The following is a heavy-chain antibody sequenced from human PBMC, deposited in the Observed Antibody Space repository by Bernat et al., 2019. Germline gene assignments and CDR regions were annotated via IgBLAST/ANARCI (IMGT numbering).Heavy chain of an antibody. CDR3: ARDSWSRYDFWSGYYSEGFDY. CDR2: IYYSGST. D-gene: IGHD3-3*01. Sequence: QVQLQESGPGLVKPSETLSLTCTVSGGSISSYYWSWIRQPPGKGLEWIGYIYYSGSTNYNPSLKSRVTISVDTSKNQFSLKLSSVTAADTAVYYCARDSWSRYDFWSGYYSEGFDYWGQGTLVTVPS. V-gene: IGHV4-59*01. J-gene: IGHJ4*02. CDR1: GGSISSYY.